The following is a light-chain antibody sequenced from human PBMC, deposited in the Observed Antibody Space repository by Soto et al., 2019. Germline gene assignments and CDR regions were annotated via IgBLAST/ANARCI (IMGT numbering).Light chain of an antibody. J-gene: IGKJ5*01. CDR2: AAS. CDR3: QQRYSWPPIT. CDR1: QAISTY. V-gene: IGKV1-9*01. Sequence: DIQLTQSPSLLSASVGDRVTITCRASQAISTYLAWYQQTSGKAPKLLISAASTLQRGVPSRFRGSGSGTQFTLTISSLEPEDFAVYYCQQRYSWPPITFGQGTRLEIK.